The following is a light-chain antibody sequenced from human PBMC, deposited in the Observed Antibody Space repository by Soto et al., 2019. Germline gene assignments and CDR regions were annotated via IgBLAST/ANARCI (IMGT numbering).Light chain of an antibody. V-gene: IGLV2-14*03. J-gene: IGLJ1*01. CDR2: GVT. Sequence: QSALTQPTSVSGSPGQSITISCTGNHNDIGTYDYVSWYQQHPGRAPRLLIYGVTTRPSGISDRFSASKSGLTASLTISGPQPEDEADYFSSSFTPTRIYVSGQGPKVT. CDR1: HNDIGTYDY. CDR3: SSFTPTRIYV.